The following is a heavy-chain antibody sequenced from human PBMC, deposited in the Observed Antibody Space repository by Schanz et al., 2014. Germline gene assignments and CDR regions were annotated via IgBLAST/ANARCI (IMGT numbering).Heavy chain of an antibody. CDR3: ARSGVDV. D-gene: IGHD3-10*01. J-gene: IGHJ6*02. Sequence: VQLVESGGGVVQPGTSLRLSCAASGFTFRGHAMHWVRQAPGKGLEWVSAISGSGGDTYYADSVKGRFTISRDNAKSSVYLQMNSLRAEDTAVYYCARSGVDVWGQGTTVTVSS. V-gene: IGHV3-21*01. CDR1: GFTFRGHA. CDR2: ISGSGGDT.